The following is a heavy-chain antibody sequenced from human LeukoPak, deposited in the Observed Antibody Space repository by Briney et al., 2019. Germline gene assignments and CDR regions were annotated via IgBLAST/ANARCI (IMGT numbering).Heavy chain of an antibody. CDR3: ATDLISALGELSYLDY. CDR2: FDPEDGET. V-gene: IGHV1-24*01. D-gene: IGHD3-16*02. CDR1: GYTFTELS. J-gene: IGHJ4*02. Sequence: ASVKVSCKVSGYTFTELSMHWVRQAPGKGLEWMGGFDPEDGETIYAQKFQGRVTMTEDTSTDTAYMELSSLRSEDTAVYYCATDLISALGELSYLDYWGQGTLVTVSS.